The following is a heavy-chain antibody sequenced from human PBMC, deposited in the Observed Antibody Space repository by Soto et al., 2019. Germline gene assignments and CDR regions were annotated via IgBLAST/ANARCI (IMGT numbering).Heavy chain of an antibody. Sequence: GGSMRLSCAASGFTVSRTYMTWVRQAPGNGLAWVSVIYSAGNTYYADSVKGRFTISRDNSRNTVYLQMNSLRAEDTAIYYCARDSRYVGDNYGLDHWGQGSLVTVSS. CDR3: ARDSRYVGDNYGLDH. CDR1: GFTVSRTY. V-gene: IGHV3-53*01. J-gene: IGHJ4*02. D-gene: IGHD3-16*01. CDR2: IYSAGNT.